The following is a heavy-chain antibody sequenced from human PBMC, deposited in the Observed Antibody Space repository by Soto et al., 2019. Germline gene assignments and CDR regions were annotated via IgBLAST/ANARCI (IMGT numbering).Heavy chain of an antibody. D-gene: IGHD6-19*01. J-gene: IGHJ3*02. Sequence: ASVKVSCKASGYTFASYAMHWVRQAPGQRLEWMGWINAGNGNTKYSQKLQGRVTITRDTSASTAYMELSSLRSEDTAVYYCARDDSSGWYGAFDIWGQGTMVTVSS. CDR1: GYTFASYA. V-gene: IGHV1-3*01. CDR2: INAGNGNT. CDR3: ARDDSSGWYGAFDI.